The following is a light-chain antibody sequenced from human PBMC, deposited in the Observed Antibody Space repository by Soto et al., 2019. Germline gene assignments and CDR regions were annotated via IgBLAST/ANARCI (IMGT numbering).Light chain of an antibody. CDR2: TNN. Sequence: QSVLTPPHCASWTPGQRITSSGSGSGSNIGSNTVTWYQQLPRTAPKLLIYTNNQRPSGVPDRFSGSKSGTSASLAISGLQSGDEADYYCATWDDSLNGYVFGTGNKVTVL. CDR1: GSNIGSNT. J-gene: IGLJ1*01. CDR3: ATWDDSLNGYV. V-gene: IGLV1-44*01.